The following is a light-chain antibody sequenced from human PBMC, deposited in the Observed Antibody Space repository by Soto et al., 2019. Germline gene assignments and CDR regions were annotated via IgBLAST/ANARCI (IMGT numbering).Light chain of an antibody. J-gene: IGKJ4*01. V-gene: IGKV1-9*01. CDR3: QQTRSYPST. Sequence: IQLTQSPSSLSASIGDRVTITCRASQDINSYLAWYQQKPGKAPNLLIYEASILQRGVPSRFSGSISGTDFTLTISSLQAEDFATYSCQQTRSYPSTFGGGTKVDIK. CDR2: EAS. CDR1: QDINSY.